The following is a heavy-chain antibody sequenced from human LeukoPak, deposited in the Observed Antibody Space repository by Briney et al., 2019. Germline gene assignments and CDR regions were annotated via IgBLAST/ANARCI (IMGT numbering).Heavy chain of an antibody. D-gene: IGHD3-10*01. Sequence: SETLSLTCTVSGGSISSYYWSWIRQPPGKGLEWIGYIYYSGSTNYNPSLKGRVTISVDTSKNQFSLKPSSVTAADTAVYYCASTRSLWFGELLKGSMDVWGQGTTVTVSS. CDR2: IYYSGST. CDR1: GGSISSYY. V-gene: IGHV4-59*01. J-gene: IGHJ6*02. CDR3: ASTRSLWFGELLKGSMDV.